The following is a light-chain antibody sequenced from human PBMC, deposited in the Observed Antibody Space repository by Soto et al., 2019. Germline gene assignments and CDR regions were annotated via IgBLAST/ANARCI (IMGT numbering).Light chain of an antibody. J-gene: IGKJ5*01. V-gene: IGKV3-15*01. Sequence: EIVMTQSPSTLSVSPGGRSTLSCRASQSVSSNLAWYQQKPGQAPRPLIYGASTRATGIPARFSGSGSGTEFTLTISSLKSEDFAVYYCQQYNNWHTITFGQGTRLEIK. CDR3: QQYNNWHTIT. CDR1: QSVSSN. CDR2: GAS.